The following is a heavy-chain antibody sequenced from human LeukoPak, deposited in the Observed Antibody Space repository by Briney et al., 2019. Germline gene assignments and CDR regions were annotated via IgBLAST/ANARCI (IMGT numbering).Heavy chain of an antibody. D-gene: IGHD6-19*01. CDR2: ISSSSSYI. J-gene: IGHJ4*02. Sequence: GGSLRLSCAASGFSFRTYFMMWVRQAPGKGLEWVSSISSSSSYIYYADSVKGRFTISRDNAKNSLYLQMNSLRAEDTAVYYCAGGDHSSGWAFDYWGQGTLVTVSS. CDR1: GFSFRTYF. V-gene: IGHV3-21*01. CDR3: AGGDHSSGWAFDY.